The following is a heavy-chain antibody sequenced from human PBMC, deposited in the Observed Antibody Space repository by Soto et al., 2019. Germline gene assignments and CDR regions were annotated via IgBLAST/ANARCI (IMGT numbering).Heavy chain of an antibody. V-gene: IGHV4-34*01. CDR2: INHRGSA. CDR3: ARGRIHNSGWYGYFNH. CDR1: TGSFNDYY. Sequence: QVHLQQWGAGLLKPSETLSLTCSVSTGSFNDYYWTWIRQPPGKGREWVGEINHRGSAKYSPFLHRRITISVDSSKSQFSLNLTSVTAADTAVYYCARGRIHNSGWYGYFNHWAQGTLVTVSA. J-gene: IGHJ1*01. D-gene: IGHD6-19*01.